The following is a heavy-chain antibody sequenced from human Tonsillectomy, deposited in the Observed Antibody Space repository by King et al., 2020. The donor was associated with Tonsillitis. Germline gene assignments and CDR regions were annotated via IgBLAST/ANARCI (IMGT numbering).Heavy chain of an antibody. CDR3: ARDRGGGGFFLDY. J-gene: IGHJ4*02. V-gene: IGHV3-33*01. CDR1: GFTFSSYG. D-gene: IGHD3-10*01. Sequence: VQLVESGGGVVQPGRSLRLSCAASGFTFSSYGMHWVRQAPGKGLEWVAVIWFDGSNKYYADSVKGRFTISRDNSKNTLYLQMNSLRAEDTAVYYCARDRGGGGFFLDYWGQGTLVTVSS. CDR2: IWFDGSNK.